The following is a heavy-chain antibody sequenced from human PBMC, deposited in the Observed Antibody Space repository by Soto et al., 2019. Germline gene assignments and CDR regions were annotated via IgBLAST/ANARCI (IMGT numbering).Heavy chain of an antibody. V-gene: IGHV1-69*12. CDR1: GGTFSSYA. Sequence: QVQLVQSGAEVKKPGSSVKVSCKASGGTFSSYAISWVRQAPGQGLEWMGGIIPIFGTANYAQKFQGRVTITADESTSTAYMELSSXXXXXXXXYXXXXXXXXXXXXXVVYWGQGTLVTVSS. CDR2: IIPIFGTA. D-gene: IGHD2-8*01. J-gene: IGHJ4*02. CDR3: XXXXXXXXXXXVVY.